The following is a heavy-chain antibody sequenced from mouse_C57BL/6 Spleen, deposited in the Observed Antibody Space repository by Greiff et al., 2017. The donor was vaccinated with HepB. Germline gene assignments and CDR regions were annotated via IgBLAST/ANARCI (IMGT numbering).Heavy chain of an antibody. D-gene: IGHD2-2*01. CDR2: ISSGSSTI. V-gene: IGHV5-17*01. CDR1: GFTFSDYG. J-gene: IGHJ3*01. CDR3: ATMGGYGGFAY. Sequence: EVQVVESGGGLVKPGGSLKLSCAASGFTFSDYGMHWVRQAPEKGLEWVAYISSGSSTIYYADTVKGRFTISRDNAKNTLFLQMTSLRSEDTAMYYCATMGGYGGFAYWGQGTLVTVSA.